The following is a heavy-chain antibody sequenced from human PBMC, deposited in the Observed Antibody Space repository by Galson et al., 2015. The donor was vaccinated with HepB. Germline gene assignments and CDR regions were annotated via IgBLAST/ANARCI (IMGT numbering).Heavy chain of an antibody. Sequence: SVKVSCKASGFTLTSSAVQWVRQARGQRLEWIGCIVVGSGNTNYAQKFQERVTITRDMSTSTAYMELSSLRSEDTAVYYCARDGGFGEMATIEGNYWGQGTLVTVSS. J-gene: IGHJ4*02. CDR1: GFTLTSSA. V-gene: IGHV1-58*01. CDR3: ARDGGFGEMATIEGNY. D-gene: IGHD5-24*01. CDR2: IVVGSGNT.